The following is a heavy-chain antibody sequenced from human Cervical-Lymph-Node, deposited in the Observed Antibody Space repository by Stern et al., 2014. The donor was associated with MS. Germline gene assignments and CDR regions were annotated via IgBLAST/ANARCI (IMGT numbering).Heavy chain of an antibody. V-gene: IGHV3-15*01. CDR1: GFIFNNAW. J-gene: IGHJ4*02. CDR2: IRSDDDGGTT. D-gene: IGHD6-13*01. CDR3: TTGGIAAGY. Sequence: EVQLVESGGGLVKRGGSLRLSCVASGFIFNNAWMRWVRQAPGTGLEWVGRIRSDDDGGTTDYAAPVKGRFSISRDDSKNTLYLQMNSLKTEDTAVYYCTTGGIAAGYWGQGTLVTVSS.